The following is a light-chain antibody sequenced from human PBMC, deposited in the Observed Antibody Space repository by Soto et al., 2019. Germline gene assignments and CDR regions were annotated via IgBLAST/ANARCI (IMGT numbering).Light chain of an antibody. V-gene: IGKV1-39*01. CDR2: SAS. CDR3: QQSFSTPT. CDR1: KRINIY. Sequence: DMKMTQSPSSVSTSVGDRITITCRASKRINIYVNWYRQKPGNAPELLIYSASNLQSGVPSRFSGSGSGTDFTLTISSLQPEDFTTYCCQQSFSTPTFGQGTRLEIK. J-gene: IGKJ5*01.